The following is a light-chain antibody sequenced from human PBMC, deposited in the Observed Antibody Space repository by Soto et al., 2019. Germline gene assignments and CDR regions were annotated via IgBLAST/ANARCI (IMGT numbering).Light chain of an antibody. V-gene: IGKV3-15*01. J-gene: IGKJ1*01. Sequence: ESVMTQSPAKLSLSPWQRATVSCGASQSVSSNLAWYQQKPGQAPRLLIYGASTRATGVPARFSGSGSGTEFTLTISSLQSEDFAVYYCQQSTNWPWTFGQGTKVDIK. CDR1: QSVSSN. CDR2: GAS. CDR3: QQSTNWPWT.